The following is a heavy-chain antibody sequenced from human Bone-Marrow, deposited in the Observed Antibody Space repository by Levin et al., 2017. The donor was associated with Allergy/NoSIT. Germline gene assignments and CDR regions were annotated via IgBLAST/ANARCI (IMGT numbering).Heavy chain of an antibody. D-gene: IGHD4-11*01. Sequence: GESLKISCAASGFTFSSYGMHWVRQAPGKGLEWVAVISYDGSNKYYADSVKGRFTISRDNSKNTLYLQMNSLRAEDTAVYYCAKEGFYSNFFPMDVWGQGTTVTVSS. CDR3: AKEGFYSNFFPMDV. J-gene: IGHJ6*02. CDR2: ISYDGSNK. V-gene: IGHV3-30*18. CDR1: GFTFSSYG.